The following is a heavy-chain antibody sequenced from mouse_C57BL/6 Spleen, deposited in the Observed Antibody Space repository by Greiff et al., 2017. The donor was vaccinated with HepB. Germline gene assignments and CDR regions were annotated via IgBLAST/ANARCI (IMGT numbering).Heavy chain of an antibody. D-gene: IGHD1-1*01. CDR2: IYPRDGST. V-gene: IGHV1-78*01. Sequence: VKLMESDAELVKPGASVKISCKVSGYTFTDHTIHWMKQRPEQGLEWIGYIYPRDGSTKYNEKFKGKATLTADKSSSTAYMQLNSLTSEDSAVYFCARGGYYGSSSFAYWGQGTLVTVSA. J-gene: IGHJ3*01. CDR1: GYTFTDHT. CDR3: ARGGYYGSSSFAY.